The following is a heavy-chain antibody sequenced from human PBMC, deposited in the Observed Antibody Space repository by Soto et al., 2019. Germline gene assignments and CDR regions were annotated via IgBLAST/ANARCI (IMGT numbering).Heavy chain of an antibody. CDR1: GDSISSDGFY. V-gene: IGHV4-34*01. CDR3: ARGGSRIQLWLRSNYYGMDV. CDR2: INHSGST. D-gene: IGHD5-18*01. Sequence: SETLSLTCTVSGDSISSDGFYWSWIRQHPGKGLEWIGEINHSGSTNYNPSLKSRVTISVDTSKNQFSLKLSSVTAADTAVYYCARGGSRIQLWLRSNYYGMDVWGQGTTVTVSS. J-gene: IGHJ6*02.